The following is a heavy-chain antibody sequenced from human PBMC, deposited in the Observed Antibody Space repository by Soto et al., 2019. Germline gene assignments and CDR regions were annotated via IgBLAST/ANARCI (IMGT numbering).Heavy chain of an antibody. CDR3: ARGRYCLTGRCFPNWFDS. CDR2: TYKSATT. CDR1: GDSISSVDYF. Sequence: SETLSLTCSVSGDSISSVDYFWAWIRQPPGQALEYIGYTYKSATTYYNPSFESRVAISLDTSKSQFSLNVTSVTAADTAVYFCARGRYCLTGRCFPNWFDSWGQGTLVTVSS. J-gene: IGHJ5*01. D-gene: IGHD2-15*01. V-gene: IGHV4-30-4*01.